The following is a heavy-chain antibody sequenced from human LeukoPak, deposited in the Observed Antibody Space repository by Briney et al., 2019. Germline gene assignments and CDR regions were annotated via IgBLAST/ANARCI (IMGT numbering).Heavy chain of an antibody. CDR2: INPNSGGT. CDR3: AGDRGYSYGYGAFDI. D-gene: IGHD5-18*01. V-gene: IGHV1-2*02. Sequence: ASVKVSCKASGYTFTGYYMHWVRQAPGQGLEWMGWINPNSGGTNYAQKFQGRVTMTRDTSISTAYMELSRLRSDDTAVYYCAGDRGYSYGYGAFDIWGQGTMVTVPS. CDR1: GYTFTGYY. J-gene: IGHJ3*02.